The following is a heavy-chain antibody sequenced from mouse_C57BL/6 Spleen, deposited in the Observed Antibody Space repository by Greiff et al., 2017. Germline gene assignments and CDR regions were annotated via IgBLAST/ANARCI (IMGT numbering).Heavy chain of an antibody. CDR3: DRFAGSTYYAMGY. V-gene: IGHV1-80*01. CDR2: IYPGDGDT. J-gene: IGHJ4*01. CDR1: GYAFSSYW. Sequence: VQLQQSGAELVKPGASVKISCKASGYAFSSYWMNWVKQRPGKGLEWIGKIYPGDGDTNYNGKFKGKATLTADKSSSTAYMQLRSLTSDDSAVYFRDRFAGSTYYAMGYWGRGTSVT. D-gene: IGHD1-1*01.